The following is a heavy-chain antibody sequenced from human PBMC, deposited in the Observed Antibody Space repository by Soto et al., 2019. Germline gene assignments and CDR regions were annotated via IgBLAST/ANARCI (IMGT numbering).Heavy chain of an antibody. CDR1: GGTFSSYA. D-gene: IGHD1-1*01. CDR2: MNPHSGST. CDR3: ARGLLERSYFDY. V-gene: IGHV1-8*02. J-gene: IGHJ4*02. Sequence: ASVKVSCKASGGTFSSYAISWVRQAPGQGLEWMGWMNPHSGSTGFARKFQGRVTMTRNSSINTAYMELSNLRSEDTAVYYCARGLLERSYFDYWGQGTLVTVSS.